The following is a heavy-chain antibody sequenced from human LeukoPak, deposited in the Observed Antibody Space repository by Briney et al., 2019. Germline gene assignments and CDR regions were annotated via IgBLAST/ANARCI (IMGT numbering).Heavy chain of an antibody. Sequence: ASVKVSCKASGYTFTSYGISWVRQAPGQGLEWMGWISAYNGNTNYAQKLQGRVTMTTDTSTSTAYMELRSLRSDDTAVYYCARDSLPYSSVSRDYFDYWGQGTLVTVSS. V-gene: IGHV1-18*01. CDR1: GYTFTSYG. CDR2: ISAYNGNT. D-gene: IGHD6-19*01. J-gene: IGHJ4*02. CDR3: ARDSLPYSSVSRDYFDY.